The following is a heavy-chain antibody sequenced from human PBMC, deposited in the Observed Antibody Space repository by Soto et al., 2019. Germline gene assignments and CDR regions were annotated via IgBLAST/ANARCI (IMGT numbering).Heavy chain of an antibody. J-gene: IGHJ6*02. CDR2: ISSRSDTL. CDR3: ARDWDIVILSVPIPNYNYGMDV. CDR1: GFTFSSYA. Sequence: GGSLRLSCAASGFTFSSYAMNWVRQAPGKGLEWVSYISSRSDTLYYADSVKGRFTISRDNAKNSVYLQVNNLRDEDTAVYYCARDWDIVILSVPIPNYNYGMDVWGQGTTVTVSS. D-gene: IGHD2-15*01. V-gene: IGHV3-48*02.